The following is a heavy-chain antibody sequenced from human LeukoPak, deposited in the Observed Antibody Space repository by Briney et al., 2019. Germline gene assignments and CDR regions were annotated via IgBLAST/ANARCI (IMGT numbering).Heavy chain of an antibody. V-gene: IGHV3-48*02. CDR2: ISFSGSPT. D-gene: IGHD3-22*01. Sequence: GGSLRLSCAASGFTFSSYAMSWVRQAPGKGLEWVSYISFSGSPTQYADSVKGRFTISRNNAKNSLYLQMNSLRDEDTAVYYCARDRAYYYDSSGYYYFDHWGQGTLVTVSS. CDR3: ARDRAYYYDSSGYYYFDH. J-gene: IGHJ4*02. CDR1: GFTFSSYA.